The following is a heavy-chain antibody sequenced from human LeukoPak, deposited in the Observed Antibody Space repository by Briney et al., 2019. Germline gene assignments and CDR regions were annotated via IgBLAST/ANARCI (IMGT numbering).Heavy chain of an antibody. D-gene: IGHD3-16*02. CDR3: ARDHLRRSRELSLFDY. CDR1: GFTFSSYS. Sequence: GGSLRLSCAGSGFTFSSYSFNWVRQAPGKGLEWVSSISSSSDYIDYADSVKGRFTISRDNAKKSLYLQMNSLRADDTAVYYCARDHLRRSRELSLFDYWVQGTLVNVSS. J-gene: IGHJ4*02. CDR2: ISSSSDYI. V-gene: IGHV3-21*01.